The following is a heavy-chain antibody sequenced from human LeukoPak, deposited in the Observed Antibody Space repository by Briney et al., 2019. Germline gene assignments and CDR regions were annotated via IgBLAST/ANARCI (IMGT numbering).Heavy chain of an antibody. J-gene: IGHJ6*03. Sequence: ASVKVSCKASGYTFTGYYMHWVRQAPGQGLEWMGWINPNSGGTNYAQKFQGRVTMTRDTSISTAYMELSRLRSDDTAVYYCARELRGSSSSGYYYYYMDVWGKGTTVTVSS. CDR1: GYTFTGYY. CDR3: ARELRGSSSSGYYYYYMDV. CDR2: INPNSGGT. D-gene: IGHD6-6*01. V-gene: IGHV1-2*02.